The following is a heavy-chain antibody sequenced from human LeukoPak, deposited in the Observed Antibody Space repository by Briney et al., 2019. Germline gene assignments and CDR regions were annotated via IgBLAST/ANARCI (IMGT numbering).Heavy chain of an antibody. V-gene: IGHV4-30-4*01. CDR3: AREGAYYYDSSGYYPGYFDL. CDR2: IYYSGST. CDR1: GGSISSGDYY. Sequence: SETLSLTCTVSGGSISSGDYYWSWIRQPPGKGLEWIGYIYYSGSTYYNPSLKSRVTISVDTSKNQFSLKLSSVTAADTAVYYCAREGAYYYDSSGYYPGYFDLWGRGTLVTVSS. J-gene: IGHJ2*01. D-gene: IGHD3-22*01.